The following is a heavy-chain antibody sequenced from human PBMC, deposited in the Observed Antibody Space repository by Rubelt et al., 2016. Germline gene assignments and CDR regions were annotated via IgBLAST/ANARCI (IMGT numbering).Heavy chain of an antibody. CDR2: IGSSGSYI. CDR3: ARDRFLEGRYLDL. J-gene: IGHJ2*01. Sequence: EVQLVESGGGLVQPGGSLRLSRAASGFMFSTYNMDWVRQAPGKGLEGVSSIGSSGSYIYYADAGKGRFTITRDNAKDSLYLQMNSLRAEDTAVYYCARDRFLEGRYLDLLGRGTLVTVSS. CDR1: GFMFSTYN. V-gene: IGHV3-21*01. D-gene: IGHD3-3*01.